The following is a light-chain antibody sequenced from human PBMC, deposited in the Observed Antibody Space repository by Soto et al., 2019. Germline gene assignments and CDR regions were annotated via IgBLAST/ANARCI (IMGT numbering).Light chain of an antibody. CDR3: SSYAGSNNFV. CDR1: SSDVRDYNY. J-gene: IGLJ2*01. V-gene: IGLV2-8*01. Sequence: QSVLTQPPSASGSPGQSVTISCTGTSSDVRDYNYVSWYQQHPGKAPKLMIYEVSKRPSGVPDRFSGSKSGNTASLTVSGLQAEDEADYYCSSYAGSNNFVFGGGTKLTGL. CDR2: EVS.